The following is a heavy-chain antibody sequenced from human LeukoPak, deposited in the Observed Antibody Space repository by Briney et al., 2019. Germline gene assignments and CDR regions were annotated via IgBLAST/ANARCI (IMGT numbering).Heavy chain of an antibody. D-gene: IGHD3-10*01. V-gene: IGHV3-13*01. J-gene: IGHJ4*02. CDR1: GFTFRNYD. CDR3: ARAPRARRSHFDY. Sequence: GGSLRLSCAASGFTFRNYDMHWVRQATGKGLEWVSAIGIAGDTYYPGSVKGRFTISRENAKNSLYLQMNSLRAGDTAVYYCARAPRARRSHFDYWGQGTLVTVSS. CDR2: IGIAGDT.